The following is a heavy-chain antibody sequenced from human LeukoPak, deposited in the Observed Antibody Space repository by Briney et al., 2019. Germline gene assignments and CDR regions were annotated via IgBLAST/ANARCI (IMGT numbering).Heavy chain of an antibody. CDR1: GGSISSYY. V-gene: IGHV4-59*01. CDR3: ARGLAAAGTGNWFDP. D-gene: IGHD6-13*01. J-gene: IGHJ5*02. CDR2: IYYSGST. Sequence: ASETPSLTCTVSGGSISSYYWSWIRQPPGKGLEWIGYIYYSGSTNYNPSLKSRVTISVDTSKNQFSLKLSSVTAADTAVYYCARGLAAAGTGNWFDPWGQGTLVTVSS.